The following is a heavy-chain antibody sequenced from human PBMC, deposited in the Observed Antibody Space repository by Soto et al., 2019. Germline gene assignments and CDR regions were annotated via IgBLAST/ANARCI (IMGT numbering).Heavy chain of an antibody. CDR2: ISYDGSNK. CDR1: GFTFSSYA. CDR3: ARGRGDTALRVTS. V-gene: IGHV3-30-3*01. Sequence: QVQLVESGGGVVQPGRSLRLSCAASGFTFSSYAMHWVRQAPGKGLEWVAVISYDGSNKYYADSVKGRFTISRDNSKNPLDLKMNSLRAEDTAVYYCARGRGDTALRVTSWGQGTLVTVSS. D-gene: IGHD5-18*01. J-gene: IGHJ5*02.